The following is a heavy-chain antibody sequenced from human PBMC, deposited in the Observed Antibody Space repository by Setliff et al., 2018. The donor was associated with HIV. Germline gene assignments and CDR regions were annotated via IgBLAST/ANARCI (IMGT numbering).Heavy chain of an antibody. J-gene: IGHJ3*02. D-gene: IGHD6-25*01. CDR1: GFTLRSYW. CDR2: IKDDGRDK. Sequence: GGSLRLSCVASGFTLRSYWMSWVRQAPGKRPEWVANIKDDGRDKFYLDSVKGRFTISRDNFRNTVDLQMNNLRPEDTAVYYCAKDGDYRSGDYDAFDIWGQGTMVTVSS. V-gene: IGHV3-7*01. CDR3: AKDGDYRSGDYDAFDI.